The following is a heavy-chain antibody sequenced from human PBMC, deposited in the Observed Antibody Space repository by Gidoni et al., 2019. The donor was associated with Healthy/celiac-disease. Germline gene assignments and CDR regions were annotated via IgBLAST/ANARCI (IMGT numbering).Heavy chain of an antibody. CDR1: GSPVSSDG. Sequence: QVPLVESGGGGVQPGRSLRLSCAASGSPVSSDGMHWVRQAPGKGLEWVAVISYDGSNKYYADSVKGRFTISRDNSKNTLDLQMNSLRAEDTAVYYCAKDLWMDIVVVTALDYWGQGTLVTVSS. D-gene: IGHD2-21*02. V-gene: IGHV3-30*18. J-gene: IGHJ4*02. CDR3: AKDLWMDIVVVTALDY. CDR2: ISYDGSNK.